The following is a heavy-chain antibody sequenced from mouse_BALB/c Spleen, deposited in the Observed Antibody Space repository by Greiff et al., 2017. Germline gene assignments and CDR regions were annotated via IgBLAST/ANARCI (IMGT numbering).Heavy chain of an antibody. CDR3: ARASTGTRFAY. J-gene: IGHJ3*01. V-gene: IGHV5-6-3*01. D-gene: IGHD4-1*02. Sequence: EVKLMESGGGLVQPGGSLKLSCAASGFTFSSYGMSWVRQTPDKRLELVATINSNGGSTYYPDSVKGRFTISRDNAKNTLYLQMSSLKSEDTAMYYCARASTGTRFAYWGQGTLVTVSA. CDR2: INSNGGST. CDR1: GFTFSSYG.